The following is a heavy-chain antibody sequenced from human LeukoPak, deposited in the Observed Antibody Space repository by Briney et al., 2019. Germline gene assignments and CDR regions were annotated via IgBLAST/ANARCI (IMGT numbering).Heavy chain of an antibody. CDR2: IKQDGSEK. CDR1: EFTFSSYW. CDR3: AREGGGWYIDY. J-gene: IGHJ4*02. D-gene: IGHD6-19*01. Sequence: GGSLRLSCAASEFTFSSYWMSWVRQAPGKGLEWVANIKQDGSEKYYVDSVKGRFTISRDNAKNSLYLQMNSLRAEDTAVYYCAREGGGWYIDYWGQGTLVTVSS. V-gene: IGHV3-7*01.